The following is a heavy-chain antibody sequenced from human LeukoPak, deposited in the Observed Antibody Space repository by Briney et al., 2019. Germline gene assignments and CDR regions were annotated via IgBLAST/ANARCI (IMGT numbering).Heavy chain of an antibody. Sequence: GGSLRLSCAASGFTFSSYGMHWVRQAPGKGLEWVAFIRYDGSNKYYADSVKGRFTISRDNSKNTLYLQMNSPRAEDTAVYYCARAVRGLIRYWGQGTLVTVSS. CDR2: IRYDGSNK. D-gene: IGHD3-10*01. J-gene: IGHJ4*02. V-gene: IGHV3-30*02. CDR3: ARAVRGLIRY. CDR1: GFTFSSYG.